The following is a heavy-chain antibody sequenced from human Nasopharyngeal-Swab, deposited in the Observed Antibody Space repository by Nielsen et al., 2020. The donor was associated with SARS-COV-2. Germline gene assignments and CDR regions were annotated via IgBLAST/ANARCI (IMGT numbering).Heavy chain of an antibody. CDR1: GYTFTSDG. D-gene: IGHD2-2*01. Sequence: ASVKVSCKASGYTFTSDGISWVRQAPGQGLEWMGWISGYNGFTNYAQKFQGRVTTTTDTSTSTAYMELRSLTSDDTAVYYCARDQGFTSSYWFDPWGQGTLVTVSS. V-gene: IGHV1-18*01. J-gene: IGHJ5*02. CDR3: ARDQGFTSSYWFDP. CDR2: ISGYNGFT.